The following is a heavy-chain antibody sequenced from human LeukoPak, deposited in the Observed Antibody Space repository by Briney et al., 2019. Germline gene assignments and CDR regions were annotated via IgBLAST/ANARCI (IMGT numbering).Heavy chain of an antibody. D-gene: IGHD2-2*01. J-gene: IGHJ5*02. CDR3: ARGGYCSSTSCYEGWFDP. CDR2: IYHSGST. V-gene: IGHV4-30-2*01. Sequence: SQTLSLTCAVSGGSISSGGYSWSWIRQPPGKGLEWIGYIYHSGSTYYNPSLKSRVTVSVDRSKNQFSLKLSSVTAADTAVYCCARGGYCSSTSCYEGWFDPWGQGTLVTVSS. CDR1: GGSISSGGYS.